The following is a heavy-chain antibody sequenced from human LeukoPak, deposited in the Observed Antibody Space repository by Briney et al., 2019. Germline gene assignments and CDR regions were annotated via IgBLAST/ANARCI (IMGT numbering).Heavy chain of an antibody. CDR3: ARGGVVVPAARTFYYYMDV. CDR1: GGSISSGDYY. D-gene: IGHD2-2*01. J-gene: IGHJ6*03. Sequence: PSETLSLTCTVSGGSISSGDYYWSWIRQPPGKGLEWIGEINHSGSTNYNPSLKSRVTISVDTSKNQFSLKLSSVTAADTAVYYCARGGVVVPAARTFYYYMDVWGKGTTVTVSS. V-gene: IGHV4-39*07. CDR2: INHSGST.